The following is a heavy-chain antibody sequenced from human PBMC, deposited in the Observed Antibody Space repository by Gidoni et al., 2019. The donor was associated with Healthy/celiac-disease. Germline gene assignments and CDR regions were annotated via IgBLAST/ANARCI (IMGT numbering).Heavy chain of an antibody. CDR2: ISYDGSNK. D-gene: IGHD2-2*01. Sequence: QVQLVESGGGVVQPGRSLRLSCAASGFTFSSYAMHWFRQAPGKRLEWVAVISYDGSNKYYADSVKGRFTIARDNSKNTLYLQMNSLRAEDTAVYYCARVGEGFVVVPAAIPGAFDIWGQGTMVTVSS. CDR3: ARVGEGFVVVPAAIPGAFDI. J-gene: IGHJ3*02. V-gene: IGHV3-30*04. CDR1: GFTFSSYA.